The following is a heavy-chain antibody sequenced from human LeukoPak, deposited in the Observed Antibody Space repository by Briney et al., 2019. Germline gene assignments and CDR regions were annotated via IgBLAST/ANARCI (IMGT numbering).Heavy chain of an antibody. CDR1: GYTFTGYY. J-gene: IGHJ4*02. CDR3: ASKDEYSSSGFDY. D-gene: IGHD6-6*01. V-gene: IGHV1-2*02. Sequence: ASVKVSCKASGYTFTGYYMHWVRQAPGQGLEWMGWINPNSGGTNYAQKFQGRVTITRDTSISTAYMELSRLRSDDTAVYYCASKDEYSSSGFDYWGQGTLVTVSS. CDR2: INPNSGGT.